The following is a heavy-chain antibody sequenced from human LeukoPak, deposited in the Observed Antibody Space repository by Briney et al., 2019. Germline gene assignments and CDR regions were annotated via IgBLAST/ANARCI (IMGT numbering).Heavy chain of an antibody. D-gene: IGHD3-22*01. CDR2: IIPIFGTA. V-gene: IGHV1-69*05. Sequence: SVKVSCKASGGTFSSYAISWVRQAPGQGLEWMGRIIPIFGTANYAQKFQGRVTITTDESTSTTYMELSSLRSEDTAVYYCARDYYDSSGYYNDYWGQGTLVTVSS. J-gene: IGHJ4*02. CDR3: ARDYYDSSGYYNDY. CDR1: GGTFSSYA.